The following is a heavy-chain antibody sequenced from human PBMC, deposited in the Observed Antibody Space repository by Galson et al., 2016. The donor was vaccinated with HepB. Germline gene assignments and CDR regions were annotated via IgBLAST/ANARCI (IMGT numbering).Heavy chain of an antibody. Sequence: SLRLSCAASGFIFSAYGMHWVRQAPGKGLEWLANIWYDGNNKYYPDSVRGRFTISRDNSRNTLYLQMTSLRAEDTAVYYCAIDSAGGGYLNWGFDFWGQGTPVTVSS. J-gene: IGHJ4*02. CDR1: GFIFSAYG. CDR2: IWYDGNNK. CDR3: AIDSAGGGYLNWGFDF. V-gene: IGHV3-33*08. D-gene: IGHD2-15*01.